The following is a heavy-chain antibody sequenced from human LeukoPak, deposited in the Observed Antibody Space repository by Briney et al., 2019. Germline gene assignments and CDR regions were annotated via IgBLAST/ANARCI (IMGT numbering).Heavy chain of an antibody. V-gene: IGHV3-7*01. Sequence: GGSLRLSCAASGLTFSSYWMSWVRQAPGKGLEWVANIKQDGSEKYYVDSVKGRFTISRDNAKNSLYLQMNSLRAEDTAVYYCARVTGNWFDPWGQGTLVTVSS. D-gene: IGHD4-11*01. CDR3: ARVTGNWFDP. J-gene: IGHJ5*02. CDR1: GLTFSSYW. CDR2: IKQDGSEK.